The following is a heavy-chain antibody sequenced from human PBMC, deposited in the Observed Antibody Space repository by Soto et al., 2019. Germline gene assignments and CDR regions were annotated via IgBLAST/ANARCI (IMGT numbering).Heavy chain of an antibody. V-gene: IGHV3-23*01. CDR2: ISGSGGST. Sequence: GGSLRLSCAASGFTFSSYAMSWVRQAPGKGLEWVSAISGSGGSTYYADSVKGRFTISRDNSKNTLYLQMNSLRAEDTAVYYCAKGHQPRRYSSGWLYYFDYWGQGTLVTVSS. D-gene: IGHD6-19*01. CDR3: AKGHQPRRYSSGWLYYFDY. CDR1: GFTFSSYA. J-gene: IGHJ4*02.